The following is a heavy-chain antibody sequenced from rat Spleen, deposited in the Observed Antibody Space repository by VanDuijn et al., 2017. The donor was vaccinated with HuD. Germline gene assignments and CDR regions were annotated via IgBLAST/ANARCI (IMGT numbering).Heavy chain of an antibody. CDR2: IRSGGST. J-gene: IGHJ3*01. Sequence: QVQLKETGPGLVQPTQTLSITCTVSGFSLTSYYMQWVRQTPGKGLEWMGFIRSGGSTEYNSEFKSRLSISRDTSKNQVFLKMNSLKTEDTGVYYCARDPGSGWFAYWGQGTLVTVSS. CDR1: GFSLTSYY. D-gene: IGHD1-7*01. V-gene: IGHV2-65*01. CDR3: ARDPGSGWFAY.